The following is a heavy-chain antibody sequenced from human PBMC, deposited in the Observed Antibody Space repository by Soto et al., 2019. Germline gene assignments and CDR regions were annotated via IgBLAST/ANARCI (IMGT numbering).Heavy chain of an antibody. CDR2: IIPIFGTA. J-gene: IGHJ6*02. Sequence: GASVKVSCKASGGTFSSYAISWVRQAPGQGLEWMGGIIPIFGTANYAQKFQGRVTITADKSTSTAYMELSSLRSEDTAVYYCARDRGYCSSTSCTPLGGMDFWGQGTTVTVSS. D-gene: IGHD2-2*01. V-gene: IGHV1-69*06. CDR1: GGTFSSYA. CDR3: ARDRGYCSSTSCTPLGGMDF.